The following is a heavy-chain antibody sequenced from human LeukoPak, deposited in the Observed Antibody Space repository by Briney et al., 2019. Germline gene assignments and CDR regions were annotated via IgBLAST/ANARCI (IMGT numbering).Heavy chain of an antibody. CDR2: IRYDGTDK. D-gene: IGHD1-26*01. V-gene: IGHV3-30*02. Sequence: GGSLRLSCEGSGCTVSSSGMHWVRQAPGKGLEWVAYIRYDGTDKYYGDSVKGRFTISRDNSKKTLSLQMTTLTVADTAVYYCVRDSTVGASVFDFWGQGTPVIVSS. CDR1: GCTVSSSG. J-gene: IGHJ4*02. CDR3: VRDSTVGASVFDF.